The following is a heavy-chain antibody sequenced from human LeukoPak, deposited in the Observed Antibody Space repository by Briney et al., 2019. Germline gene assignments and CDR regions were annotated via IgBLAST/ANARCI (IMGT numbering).Heavy chain of an antibody. D-gene: IGHD1-20*01. J-gene: IGHJ5*02. V-gene: IGHV4-61*01. CDR2: IYYSGST. CDR1: GGSVCSGSCY. Sequence: PSETLSLTCTVSGGSVCSGSCYWSWIRPPPGKGLEWIGNIYYSGSTNYNPSLKSRVTISVDTSKNQFSLKLSSVTAADTAVYYGARGWSDNWNDVRGFDPWGQGTLVTVSS. CDR3: ARGWSDNWNDVRGFDP.